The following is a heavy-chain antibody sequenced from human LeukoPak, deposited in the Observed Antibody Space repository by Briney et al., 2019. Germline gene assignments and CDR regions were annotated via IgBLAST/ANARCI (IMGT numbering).Heavy chain of an antibody. Sequence: PGGSLRLSCAASGFTFSSYAMHWVRQAPGKGLEYVSAISSNGGSTYYANSVKGRFTISRDNSKNTLYLQMGSLRAEDMAVYYCARDSITIFGDEPYYYYGMDVWGQGTTVTVSS. CDR3: ARDSITIFGDEPYYYYGMDV. CDR1: GFTFSSYA. J-gene: IGHJ6*02. V-gene: IGHV3-64*01. D-gene: IGHD3-3*01. CDR2: ISSNGGST.